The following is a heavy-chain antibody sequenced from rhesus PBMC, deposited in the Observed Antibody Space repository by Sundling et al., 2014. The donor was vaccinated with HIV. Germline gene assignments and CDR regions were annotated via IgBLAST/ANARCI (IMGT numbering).Heavy chain of an antibody. J-gene: IGHJ4*01. CDR3: ASDSSGWHHRFDY. CDR2: ADEVSGSV. Sequence: QVLLQESGPGLVKPSETLSLTCTVSGVSISSYWWSWIRQPPGKGLEWIGRADEVSGSVSYNPSFTSRVTNSKDTSKNQFSLKDRSLTAADTAVYYCASDSSGWHHRFDYWGQGVLVTVSS. CDR1: GVSISSYW. V-gene: IGHV4-147*01. D-gene: IGHD6-31*01.